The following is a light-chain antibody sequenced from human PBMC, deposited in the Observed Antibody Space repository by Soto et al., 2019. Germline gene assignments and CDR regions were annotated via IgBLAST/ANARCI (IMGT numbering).Light chain of an antibody. V-gene: IGKV3-11*01. J-gene: IGKJ1*01. CDR1: ESVTDY. CDR3: QQRSDWPWT. Sequence: EIVLTHSPATLSLSPGERGTLSCRASESVTDYLAWYQQKPGQAPRLLVYDVSNRAAGIPTRFSGGGSGTDFTLTISNVEPEDFAVYYCQQRSDWPWTFGQGTKVDIK. CDR2: DVS.